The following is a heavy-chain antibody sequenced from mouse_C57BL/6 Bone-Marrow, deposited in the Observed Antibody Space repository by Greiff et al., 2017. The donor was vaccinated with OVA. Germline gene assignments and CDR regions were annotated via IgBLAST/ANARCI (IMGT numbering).Heavy chain of an antibody. J-gene: IGHJ4*01. CDR3: ARNSYYYGSSYAMDY. D-gene: IGHD1-1*01. CDR2: LWTGGGT. Sequence: VKVVESGPGLVAPSQSLSITCPVSGFSLPSSAISLVRQPPGKVLAWLGVLWTGGGTNYTSALKSRLSISKDNSKSQGFLKMNSLQTDDTARYYCARNSYYYGSSYAMDYWGQGTSVTVSS. V-gene: IGHV2-9-1*01. CDR1: GFSLPSSA.